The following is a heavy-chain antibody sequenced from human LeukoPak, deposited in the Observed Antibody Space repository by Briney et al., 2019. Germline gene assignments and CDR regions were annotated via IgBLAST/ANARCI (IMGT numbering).Heavy chain of an antibody. CDR3: ARDQGSFDY. CDR2: IHSDGIGT. V-gene: IGHV3-74*01. CDR1: GFTFSSYW. J-gene: IGHJ4*02. Sequence: GGSLRLSCAASGFTFSSYWMHWIRQAPGKGLVWVSRIHSDGIGTSYADSVRGRFTISRDNAKNTLYLQMNSLRAEDTAVYYCARDQGSFDYWGQGTLVTVSS.